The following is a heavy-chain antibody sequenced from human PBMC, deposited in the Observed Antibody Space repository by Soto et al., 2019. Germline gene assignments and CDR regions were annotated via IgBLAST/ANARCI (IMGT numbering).Heavy chain of an antibody. V-gene: IGHV1-69*12. CDR3: ARGNHRWLQLWYFDL. CDR1: GGTFSNYP. D-gene: IGHD5-12*01. J-gene: IGHJ2*01. Sequence: QVQLVQSGAEVKKPGSSVKVSCKASGGTFSNYPISWVRQAPGQGLEWMGGIIPIFGTVNYAQKFQGRVTITADESXXTAYMERSSLRSEDTAVYYCARGNHRWLQLWYFDLWGRGTLVTVSS. CDR2: IIPIFGTV.